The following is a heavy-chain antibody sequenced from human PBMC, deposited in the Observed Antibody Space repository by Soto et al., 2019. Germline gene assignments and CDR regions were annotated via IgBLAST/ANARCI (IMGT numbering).Heavy chain of an antibody. D-gene: IGHD3-9*01. Sequence: QTGGSLRLSCTGSGFTFGDFAMSWVRQAPGKGLEWVGLIRSKAYGGTAEYAASVKGRFTVSRDDSKSIAYLQMNSLKIEDTAVYYCSRAGHYDILTGYFNTFDFWGQGTMVTVSS. CDR2: IRSKAYGGTA. V-gene: IGHV3-49*04. CDR3: SRAGHYDILTGYFNTFDF. J-gene: IGHJ3*01. CDR1: GFTFGDFA.